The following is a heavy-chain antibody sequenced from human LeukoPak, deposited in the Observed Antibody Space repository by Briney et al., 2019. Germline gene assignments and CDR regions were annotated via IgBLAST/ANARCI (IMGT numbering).Heavy chain of an antibody. CDR2: ISGSGGST. CDR1: GFTFSGYA. D-gene: IGHD2-21*02. J-gene: IGHJ5*02. Sequence: GGSLRLSCAASGFTFSGYAMSWVRQAPGKGLEWVSAISGSGGSTYYADSVKGRFTISRDNSKNTLYLQMNSLRAEDTAVYYCAKWGFSVTGNWFDPWGQGTLVTVSS. V-gene: IGHV3-23*01. CDR3: AKWGFSVTGNWFDP.